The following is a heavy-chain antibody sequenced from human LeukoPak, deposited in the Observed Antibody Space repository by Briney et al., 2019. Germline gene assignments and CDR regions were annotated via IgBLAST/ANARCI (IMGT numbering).Heavy chain of an antibody. J-gene: IGHJ4*02. Sequence: GGSLRLSCAASGFTFSSYGMHWVRQAPGKGLEWVAVVSYDGSNKYYADSVKGRFTISRDNSKNTLYLQMNSLRAEDTAVYYCAKEHITIFGVVPPNGWGQGTLVTVSS. V-gene: IGHV3-30*18. CDR2: VSYDGSNK. CDR1: GFTFSSYG. CDR3: AKEHITIFGVVPPNG. D-gene: IGHD3-3*01.